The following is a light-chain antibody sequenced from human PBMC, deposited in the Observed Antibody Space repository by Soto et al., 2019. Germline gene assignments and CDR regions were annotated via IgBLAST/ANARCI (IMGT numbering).Light chain of an antibody. V-gene: IGKV3-20*01. Sequence: EIVLTQSPVTLSLSPWERATLSCRASQSVSNNYLAWYQQKPGQAPRLLIYGASNGATGIPDRFGGSGSGTDFTLTISRLEPEDFAVYYCQQYGSSGTFGQGTKVDIK. J-gene: IGKJ1*01. CDR1: QSVSNNY. CDR3: QQYGSSGT. CDR2: GAS.